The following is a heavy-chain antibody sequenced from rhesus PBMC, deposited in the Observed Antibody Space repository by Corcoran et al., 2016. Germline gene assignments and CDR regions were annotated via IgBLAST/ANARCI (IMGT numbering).Heavy chain of an antibody. J-gene: IGHJ3*01. CDR2: IFGSIGGT. CDR3: ARREVVVITMDAFDF. CDR1: GGSISGGYG. D-gene: IGHD3-16*01. V-gene: IGHV4S7*01. Sequence: QVQLQESGPGLVKPSETLSLTCAVSGGSISGGYGWSWIRQPPGKGLEWIGQIFGSIGGTYYNPSLKSRVTISRDTSKNQFSLKLSSVTAADTAVYYCARREVVVITMDAFDFWGQGLRVTVSS.